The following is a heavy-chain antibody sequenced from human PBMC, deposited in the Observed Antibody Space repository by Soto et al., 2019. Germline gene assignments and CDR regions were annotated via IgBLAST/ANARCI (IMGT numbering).Heavy chain of an antibody. Sequence: PGGSLRLSCAASGFTFSSYAMSWVRQAPGKGLEWVSAISGSGGSTYYADSVKGRFTISRDNSKNTLYLQMNSLRAEDTAVYYCAKDRGAYCSGGSCHPLFRDYYYGMDVWGQGTTVTVSS. CDR1: GFTFSSYA. CDR3: AKDRGAYCSGGSCHPLFRDYYYGMDV. V-gene: IGHV3-23*01. CDR2: ISGSGGST. J-gene: IGHJ6*02. D-gene: IGHD2-15*01.